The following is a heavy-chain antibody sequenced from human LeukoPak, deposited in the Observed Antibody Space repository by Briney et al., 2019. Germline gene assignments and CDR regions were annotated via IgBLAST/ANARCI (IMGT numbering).Heavy chain of an antibody. Sequence: PGGSLRLSCAASGFTFSSYSMNWVRQAPGKGLERVSYISSSSSTKYYADSVKGRFTISRDNDKNSLYLQMNSLRAEDTAVYYCARDQGDIAAAGYYGMDVWGQGTTVTVSS. D-gene: IGHD6-13*01. J-gene: IGHJ6*02. V-gene: IGHV3-48*04. CDR2: ISSSSSTK. CDR1: GFTFSSYS. CDR3: ARDQGDIAAAGYYGMDV.